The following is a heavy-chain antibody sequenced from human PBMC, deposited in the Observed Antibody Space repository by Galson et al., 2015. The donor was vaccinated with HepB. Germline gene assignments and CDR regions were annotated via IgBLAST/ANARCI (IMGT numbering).Heavy chain of an antibody. V-gene: IGHV3-15*01. CDR1: GFTFSNAW. Sequence: SLRLSCAASGFTFSNAWMSWVRQAPGKGLEWVGRIKSKTDGGTTDYAAPVKGRFTISRDDSKNTLYLQMNSLKTEDTAVYYCTTHTWRPDYSNYPDFDYWGQGTLVTVSS. CDR2: IKSKTDGGTT. CDR3: TTHTWRPDYSNYPDFDY. D-gene: IGHD4-11*01. J-gene: IGHJ4*02.